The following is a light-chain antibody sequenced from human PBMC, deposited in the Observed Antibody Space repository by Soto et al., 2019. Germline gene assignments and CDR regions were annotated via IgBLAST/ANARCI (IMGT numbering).Light chain of an antibody. Sequence: EIVMTQSPLTLPVTPGEPASISCRCSHSLLYNNTYNDLDWYVQKPGQSPQLLIYFGSNRAPGVPDRFSGSGSGTDFTLKINRVEAEDVGTYYCMQALQSLTFGQGTRLEIK. V-gene: IGKV2-28*01. CDR1: HSLLYNNTYND. J-gene: IGKJ5*01. CDR2: FGS. CDR3: MQALQSLT.